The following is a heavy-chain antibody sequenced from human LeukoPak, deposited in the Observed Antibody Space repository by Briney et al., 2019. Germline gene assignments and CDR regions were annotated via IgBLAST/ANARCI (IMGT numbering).Heavy chain of an antibody. J-gene: IGHJ4*02. CDR1: GILFCRYA. Sequence: PGGSLRLFCAASGILFCRYAMRWVRQTPGKALEWVSSISGSGGTTYSADSVKGRFTISRDNSKNTLYLQMNNLRAEDTALYYCAKIRRDSSGGYGTYFDYWGQGTLVTVSS. CDR3: AKIRRDSSGGYGTYFDY. CDR2: ISGSGGTT. V-gene: IGHV3-23*01. D-gene: IGHD6-19*01.